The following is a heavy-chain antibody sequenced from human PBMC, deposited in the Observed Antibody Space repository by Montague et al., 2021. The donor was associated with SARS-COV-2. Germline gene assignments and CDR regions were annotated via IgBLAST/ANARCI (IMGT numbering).Heavy chain of an antibody. V-gene: IGHV4-59*08. D-gene: IGHD3-10*01. J-gene: IGHJ6*02. Sequence: SETLSLTCTVSGGSISNYHWNWIRQPPGKGPEWIAYIYYSGSTNXXPSLQSRVTISVDTSRNQFSLRLTSVTAADTAVYYCARQLRVRRTWQVGDYNHYGMDVWGQGTTVSVSS. CDR1: GGSISNYH. CDR2: IYYSGST. CDR3: ARQLRVRRTWQVGDYNHYGMDV.